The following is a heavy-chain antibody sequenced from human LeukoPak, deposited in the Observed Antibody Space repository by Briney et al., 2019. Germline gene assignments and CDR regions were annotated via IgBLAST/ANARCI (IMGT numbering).Heavy chain of an antibody. V-gene: IGHV4-39*01. CDR3: ATLANTIIMLLS. CDR2: TFCGGTT. CDR1: GGSIINGDSY. J-gene: IGHJ4*02. Sequence: SETLSLTCTVSGGSIINGDSYWGWLRQLPGKGLVWIGSTFCGGTTYYNPSLKSRITISLDTSKIQFSLEVNSVTAADTAAYYFATLANTIIMLLSWGKGSLVTVSS. D-gene: IGHD3-10*01.